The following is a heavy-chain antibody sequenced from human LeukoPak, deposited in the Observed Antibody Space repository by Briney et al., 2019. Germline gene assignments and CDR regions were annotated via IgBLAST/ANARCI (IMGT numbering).Heavy chain of an antibody. V-gene: IGHV4-34*01. CDR1: GGSFSGYY. D-gene: IGHD2-21*02. CDR3: ARVSPHIVVVTATSGFDY. Sequence: SETLSLTCAVYGGSFSGYYWSWIRQPPGKGLEWIGEINHSGSTNYNPSLKSRVTISVGTSKNQFSLKLSSVTAADTAVYYCARVSPHIVVVTATSGFDYWGQGTLVTVSS. J-gene: IGHJ4*02. CDR2: INHSGST.